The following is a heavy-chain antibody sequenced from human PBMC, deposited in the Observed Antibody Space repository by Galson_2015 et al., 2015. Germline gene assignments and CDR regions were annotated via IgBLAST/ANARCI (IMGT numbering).Heavy chain of an antibody. D-gene: IGHD3-16*02. J-gene: IGHJ4*02. V-gene: IGHV3-33*01. Sequence: SLRLSCAASGFTFSSYGMHWVRQAPGKGLEWVAVIWYDGSNKYYADSVKGRFTISRDNSKNTLYLQMNSLRAEDTAVYYCAREYYDYVWGSYRYEGWYFDYWGQGTLVTVSS. CDR2: IWYDGSNK. CDR1: GFTFSSYG. CDR3: AREYYDYVWGSYRYEGWYFDY.